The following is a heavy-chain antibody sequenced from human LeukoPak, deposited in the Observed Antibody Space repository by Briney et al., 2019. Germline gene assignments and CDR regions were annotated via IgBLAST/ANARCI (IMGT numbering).Heavy chain of an antibody. CDR3: ARSGAAEGPTHNCFDP. Sequence: SETLSLTCTVSGGPISSSNDYWGWVRQPPGKGLEWIGSIFYSGTTYYSPSPKIRVTISVDTSKYQFSLKLTSVTAADTAVYYCARSGAAEGPTHNCFDPWSQGTLVTVSS. D-gene: IGHD6-13*01. CDR2: IFYSGTT. J-gene: IGHJ5*02. V-gene: IGHV4-39*01. CDR1: GGPISSSNDY.